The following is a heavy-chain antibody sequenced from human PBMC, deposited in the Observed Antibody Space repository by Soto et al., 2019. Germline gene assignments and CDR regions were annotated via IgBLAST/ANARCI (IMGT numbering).Heavy chain of an antibody. D-gene: IGHD6-6*01. CDR3: AREGQLPVSPADDYYGMDV. CDR2: IIPIFGTA. Sequence: ASVKVSCKASGGTFSSYAISWVRQAPGQGLEWMGGIIPIFGTANYAQKFQDRVTITADESTSTAYMELSSLRSEDTAVYYCAREGQLPVSPADDYYGMDVWGQGTTVTVSS. J-gene: IGHJ6*02. CDR1: GGTFSSYA. V-gene: IGHV1-69*13.